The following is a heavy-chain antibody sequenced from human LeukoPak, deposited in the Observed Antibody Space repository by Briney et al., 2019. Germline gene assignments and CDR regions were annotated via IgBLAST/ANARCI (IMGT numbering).Heavy chain of an antibody. CDR1: GFTFSSYW. CDR3: AKERGSSGYFDY. CDR2: INSDGSTT. D-gene: IGHD6-6*01. Sequence: GGSLRLSCAASGFTFSSYWMHWVRQAPGKGLVWVSRINSDGSTTNYADSVKGRFTISRDNAKNTLYLQMNSLRIEDTALYYCAKERGSSGYFDYWGQGTLVTVSS. V-gene: IGHV3-74*01. J-gene: IGHJ4*02.